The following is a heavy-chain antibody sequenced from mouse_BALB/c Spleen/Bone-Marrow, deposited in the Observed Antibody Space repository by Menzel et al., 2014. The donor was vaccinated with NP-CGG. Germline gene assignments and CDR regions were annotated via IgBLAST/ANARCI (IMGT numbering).Heavy chain of an antibody. Sequence: EVKLVESGTVLARPGASVKMSCKASGYSFTIYWMHWVKQRPGQGLEWIGAIYPGNSDTSYNQKFKGKAKLTAVTSASTAYMELSSLTNEDSAVYYCTRFGSTYDWYFDVWGAGTTVTVSS. V-gene: IGHV1-5*01. CDR2: IYPGNSDT. D-gene: IGHD1-1*01. CDR3: TRFGSTYDWYFDV. J-gene: IGHJ1*01. CDR1: GYSFTIYW.